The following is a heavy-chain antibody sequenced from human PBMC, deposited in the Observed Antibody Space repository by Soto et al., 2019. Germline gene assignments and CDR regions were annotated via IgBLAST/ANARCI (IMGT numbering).Heavy chain of an antibody. CDR3: ASRNDEWDAFDI. CDR2: MNPNSGNT. V-gene: IGHV1-8*01. J-gene: IGHJ3*02. D-gene: IGHD1-1*01. CDR1: GYTFTSYD. Sequence: ASLKVSCKASGYTFTSYDINWVRQATGQGLEWMGWMNPNSGNTGYAQKFQGRVTMTRNTSISTAYMELSSLRSEDTAVYYCASRNDEWDAFDIWGQGTRVTVSS.